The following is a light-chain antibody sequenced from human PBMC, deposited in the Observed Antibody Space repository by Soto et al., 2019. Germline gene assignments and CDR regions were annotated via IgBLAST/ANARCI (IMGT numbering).Light chain of an antibody. CDR3: QQYDGFPYS. J-gene: IGKJ2*03. CDR2: DAS. CDR1: QDITNY. V-gene: IGKV1-33*01. Sequence: IQMTQSPVFLSASVGDRVTITCQASQDITNYLNWYQQKPGKAPKLLIYDASMLERGVPSRFTGSGSGTHFTLTISSLQPEDIATFYCQQYDGFPYSFGQGIKVDI.